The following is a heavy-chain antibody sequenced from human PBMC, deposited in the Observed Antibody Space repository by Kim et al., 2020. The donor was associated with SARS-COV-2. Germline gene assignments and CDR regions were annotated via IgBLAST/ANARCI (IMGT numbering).Heavy chain of an antibody. CDR2: INTNTGNP. CDR3: ARNHDGGGYWTTHAYFVDY. J-gene: IGHJ4*02. CDR1: GYTFSSHA. V-gene: IGHV7-4-1*02. Sequence: ASVKVSCKSSGYTFSSHAMNWVRQAPGQGLEWMGWINTNTGNPTYAQGFTGRFVFSLDTSVSTVYLQISSLEAEDTAVYYCARNHDGGGYWTTHAYFVDYWGQGALVTVS. D-gene: IGHD3-22*01.